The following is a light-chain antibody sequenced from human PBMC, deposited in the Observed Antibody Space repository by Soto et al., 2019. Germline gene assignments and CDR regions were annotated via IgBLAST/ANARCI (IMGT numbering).Light chain of an antibody. CDR1: QSVSSSY. CDR3: QQYGRSPLT. J-gene: IGKJ4*01. V-gene: IGKV3-20*01. CDR2: GAS. Sequence: EIVLTQSPGTLSLSPVERATLSCRASQSVSSSYLAWYQQKPGQAPRLLIYGASSRATGIPDMFSGSGSRTDFTLTISRLEPEDFAVYYCQQYGRSPLTFGGGTKLEIK.